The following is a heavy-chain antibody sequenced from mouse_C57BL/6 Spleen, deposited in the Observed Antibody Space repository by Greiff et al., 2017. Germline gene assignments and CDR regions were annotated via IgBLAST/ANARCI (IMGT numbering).Heavy chain of an antibody. CDR1: GYSFTDYN. D-gene: IGHD1-1*01. V-gene: IGHV1-39*01. CDR3: ARRDYYGSRYWYFDV. CDR2: INPNYGTT. J-gene: IGHJ1*03. Sequence: LQESGPELVKPGASVKISCKASGYSFTDYNMNWVKQSNGKSLEWIGVINPNYGTTSYNQKFKGKATLTVDQSSSTAYMQLNSLTSEDSAVYYCARRDYYGSRYWYFDVWGTGTTVTVSS.